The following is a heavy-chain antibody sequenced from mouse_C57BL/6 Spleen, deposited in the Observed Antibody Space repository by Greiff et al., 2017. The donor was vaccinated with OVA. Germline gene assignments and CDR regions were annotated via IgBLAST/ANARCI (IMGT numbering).Heavy chain of an antibody. CDR3: ARSLYDYEGFAY. D-gene: IGHD2-4*01. CDR2: IDPSDSET. Sequence: VQLKQPGAELVRPGSSVKLSCKASGYTFTSYWMHWVKQRPIQGLEWIGNIDPSDSETHYNQKFKDKATLTGDKSSSTAYMQLSSLTSEDYAVYYCARSLYDYEGFAYWGQGTLVTVSA. V-gene: IGHV1-52*01. J-gene: IGHJ3*01. CDR1: GYTFTSYW.